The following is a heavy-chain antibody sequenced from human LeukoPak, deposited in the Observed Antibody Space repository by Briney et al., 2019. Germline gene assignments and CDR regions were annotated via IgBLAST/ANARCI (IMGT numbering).Heavy chain of an antibody. Sequence: GGSLRLSCAASGFTFSSYWMHWVRQAPGKGLVWVSRINSDGSSTSYADSVKGRFTISRDNAKNSLYLQMNSLRAEDTAVYYCARDSQAAAGTEFDYWGQGTLVTVSS. J-gene: IGHJ4*02. V-gene: IGHV3-74*01. CDR2: INSDGSST. D-gene: IGHD6-13*01. CDR1: GFTFSSYW. CDR3: ARDSQAAAGTEFDY.